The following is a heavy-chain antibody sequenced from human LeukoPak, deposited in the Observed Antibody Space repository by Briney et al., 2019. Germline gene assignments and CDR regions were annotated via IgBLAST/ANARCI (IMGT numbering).Heavy chain of an antibody. CDR1: GFTFSSYA. D-gene: IGHD3-3*01. V-gene: IGHV3-23*01. J-gene: IGHJ4*02. CDR2: ISGSGGST. Sequence: GGSLRLSCAASGFTFSSYAMSWVRQAPGKGLEWVSAISGSGGSTYYADSVKGRFTISRDNSKNTLYLQMNSLGAEDTAVYYCAKGSYYDFWSGYYGFDYWGQGTLVTVSS. CDR3: AKGSYYDFWSGYYGFDY.